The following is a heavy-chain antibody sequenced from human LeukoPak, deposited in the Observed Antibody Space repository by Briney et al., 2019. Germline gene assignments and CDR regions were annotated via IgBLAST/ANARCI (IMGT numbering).Heavy chain of an antibody. CDR1: GGSFSGYY. CDR2: INHSGST. D-gene: IGHD2-2*01. CDR3: ARAGRVPAARRGLDP. J-gene: IGHJ5*02. V-gene: IGHV4-34*01. Sequence: SETLSLTCAVYGGSFSGYYWSWIRQPPGKGLEWIGEINHSGSTNYNPSLKSRVTISVDTSKNQFSLKLSSVTAADTAVYYCARAGRVPAARRGLDPWGQGTLVTVSS.